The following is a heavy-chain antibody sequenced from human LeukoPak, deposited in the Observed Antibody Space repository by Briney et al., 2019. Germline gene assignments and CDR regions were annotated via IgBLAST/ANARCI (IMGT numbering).Heavy chain of an antibody. V-gene: IGHV4-34*01. CDR3: ARVWETNPYYYGSGRKREYNWFDP. CDR1: GGSFSGYY. D-gene: IGHD3-10*01. Sequence: SETLSLTCAVYGGSFSGYYWSWIRQPPGKGLEWIGEINHSGSTNYNPSLKSRVTISVDTSKNQFSLKLSSVTAADTAVYYCARVWETNPYYYGSGRKREYNWFDPWGQGTLVTVSS. CDR2: INHSGST. J-gene: IGHJ5*02.